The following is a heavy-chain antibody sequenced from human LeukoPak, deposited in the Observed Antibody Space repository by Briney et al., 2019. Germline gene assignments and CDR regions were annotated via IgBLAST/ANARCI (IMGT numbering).Heavy chain of an antibody. J-gene: IGHJ4*02. V-gene: IGHV1-69*04. D-gene: IGHD5-24*01. CDR2: IIPILGIA. CDR3: ARDPSIRDGYNNHY. Sequence: ASVKVSCTASGGTFSSYAISWVRQAPGQGLEWMGRIIPILGIANYAQKFQGRVTITADKSTSTAYMELSSLRSEDTAVYYCARDPSIRDGYNNHYWGQGTLVTVSS. CDR1: GGTFSSYA.